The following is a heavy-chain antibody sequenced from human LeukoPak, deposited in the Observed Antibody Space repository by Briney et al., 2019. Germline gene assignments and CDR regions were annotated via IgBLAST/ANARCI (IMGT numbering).Heavy chain of an antibody. J-gene: IGHJ4*02. CDR3: ARGGSSGWSLDF. D-gene: IGHD6-13*01. Sequence: GGSLRLSCAASGFTFSNYGASWFRQAPGKGLEGVSGISHSGGSTYYADSVKGRFTLSRDNSKNTLYLQMTSLRVEDTAVYYCARGGSSGWSLDFRGQGTLVTVSS. CDR2: ISHSGGST. CDR1: GFTFSNYG. V-gene: IGHV3-23*01.